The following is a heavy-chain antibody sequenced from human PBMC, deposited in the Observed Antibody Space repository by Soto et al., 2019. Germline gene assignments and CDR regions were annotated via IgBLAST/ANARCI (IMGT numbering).Heavy chain of an antibody. J-gene: IGHJ6*02. Sequence: SETLSLTCTVSGGSVSSGSYYWSWIRQPPGKGLEWIGYIYYSGSTNYNPSLKSRVTISVDTSKNQFSLKLSSVTAADMAVYYCARATFWYYYGMDVWGQGTTVTVSS. V-gene: IGHV4-61*01. CDR1: GGSVSSGSYY. CDR3: ARATFWYYYGMDV. D-gene: IGHD3-3*01. CDR2: IYYSGST.